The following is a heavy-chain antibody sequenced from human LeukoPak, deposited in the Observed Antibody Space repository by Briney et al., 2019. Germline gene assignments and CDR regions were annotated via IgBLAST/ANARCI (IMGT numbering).Heavy chain of an antibody. D-gene: IGHD1-26*01. CDR3: ASGGVGARPD. J-gene: IGHJ4*02. CDR2: INHSGST. Sequence: PSETLSLTCAVYGGSFSGYYWSWIRQPPGKGLEWIGEINHSGSTNYNPSLKSRVTISVDTSKNQFSLKLSSVTAADTAVYYCASGGVGARPDWGQGTLVIVSS. CDR1: GGSFSGYY. V-gene: IGHV4-34*01.